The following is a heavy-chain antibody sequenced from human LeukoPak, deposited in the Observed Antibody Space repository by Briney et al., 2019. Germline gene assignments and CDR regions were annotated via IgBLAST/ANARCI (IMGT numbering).Heavy chain of an antibody. CDR2: ISGSGGST. J-gene: IGHJ4*02. D-gene: IGHD1-26*01. Sequence: GGSLRLSCAAPGFTFISYAMSWVRQAPGKGLEWVSAISGSGGSTYYADSVKGRFTISRDNSKNTLYLQMNSLRAEDTAVYYCATDGEDIVGATDFDYWGQGTLVTVSS. CDR1: GFTFISYA. V-gene: IGHV3-23*01. CDR3: ATDGEDIVGATDFDY.